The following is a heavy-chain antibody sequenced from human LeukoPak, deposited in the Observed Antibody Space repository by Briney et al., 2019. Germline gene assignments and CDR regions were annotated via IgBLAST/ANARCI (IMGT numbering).Heavy chain of an antibody. CDR2: ISGSGGST. J-gene: IGHJ4*02. CDR3: AKGSSSSSRYYFDY. Sequence: GGSLRLSCAASGFTFSSYAMSWVRQAPGKGLEGVSVISGSGGSTYYADSVKGRFTISRDNSKNTLYLQMNSLRAEDTAVYYCAKGSSSSSRYYFDYWGQGTLVTVSS. CDR1: GFTFSSYA. V-gene: IGHV3-23*01. D-gene: IGHD6-6*01.